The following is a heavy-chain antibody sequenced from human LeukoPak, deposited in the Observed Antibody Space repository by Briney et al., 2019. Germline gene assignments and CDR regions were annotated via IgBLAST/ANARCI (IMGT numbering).Heavy chain of an antibody. V-gene: IGHV1-18*01. Sequence: ASVKVSCKASGYTFTSYGISWVRQAPGQGLEWMGWISAYNGNTNYAQKLQGRVTMTTDTSTSTAYMELRSLRSDDTAVYYCARVPVTIFGVVRYYMDVWGKGTTVTVSS. CDR3: ARVPVTIFGVVRYYMDV. CDR1: GYTFTSYG. D-gene: IGHD3-3*01. J-gene: IGHJ6*03. CDR2: ISAYNGNT.